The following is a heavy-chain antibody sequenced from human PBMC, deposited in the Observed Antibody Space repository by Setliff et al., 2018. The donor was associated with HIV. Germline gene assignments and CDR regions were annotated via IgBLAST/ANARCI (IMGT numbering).Heavy chain of an antibody. CDR3: ARDPPRYCTSPRCIEMDY. V-gene: IGHV1-2*02. D-gene: IGHD2-2*01. CDR2: INPYSGGT. CDR1: GYTFTNYD. J-gene: IGHJ4*02. Sequence: GASVKVSCKASGYTFTNYDLNWVRQAPGQGPEWMGWINPYSGGTLYAQKFHGRVTMTRDTSINTAYMELSRLRSDDTALYFCARDPPRYCTSPRCIEMDYWGQGTLVTVSS.